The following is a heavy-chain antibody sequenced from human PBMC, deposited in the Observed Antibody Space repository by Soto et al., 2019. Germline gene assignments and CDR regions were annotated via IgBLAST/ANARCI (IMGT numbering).Heavy chain of an antibody. J-gene: IGHJ6*02. Sequence: KTSETLSLTCTVSGGSISSSSYYWGWIRHPPGKGLEWIGSIYYSGSTYYNPSLKSRVTISVDTSKNQFSLKLSSVTAADTAVYYCARHITRGITIFGVVLNGMDVWGQGTTVTVSS. CDR3: ARHITRGITIFGVVLNGMDV. V-gene: IGHV4-39*01. CDR1: GGSISSSSYY. D-gene: IGHD3-3*01. CDR2: IYYSGST.